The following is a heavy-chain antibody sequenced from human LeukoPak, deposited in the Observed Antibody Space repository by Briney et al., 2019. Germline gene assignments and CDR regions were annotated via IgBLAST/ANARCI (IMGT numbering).Heavy chain of an antibody. J-gene: IGHJ4*02. D-gene: IGHD6-13*01. CDR3: AGDGRGIAAAGSPLVFDF. V-gene: IGHV3-53*01. CDR1: GFTVSSNY. CDR2: IYSGGST. Sequence: GGSLRLSCAASGFTVSSNYMGWVRQAPGKGLEWVSVIYSGGSTSYADSVKGRFTISRDNSKNTLNLQMNSLRAEDTAVYYCAGDGRGIAAAGSPLVFDFWGQGTLVTVSS.